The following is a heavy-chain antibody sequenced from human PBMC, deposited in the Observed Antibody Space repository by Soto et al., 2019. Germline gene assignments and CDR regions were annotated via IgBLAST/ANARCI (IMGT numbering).Heavy chain of an antibody. J-gene: IGHJ4*02. CDR1: GGTFSSYT. V-gene: IGHV1-69*02. D-gene: IGHD3-10*01. CDR3: ASDGGTMVRGYGY. CDR2: IIPLLGIA. Sequence: QVQLVQSGAEVKKPGSSVKVSCKASGGTFSSYTISWVRQAPGQGLEWMGRIIPLLGIANYAQKFQGRVTITADKSTSTAYMELSSLRSEDTAVYSCASDGGTMVRGYGYWGQGTLVTVSS.